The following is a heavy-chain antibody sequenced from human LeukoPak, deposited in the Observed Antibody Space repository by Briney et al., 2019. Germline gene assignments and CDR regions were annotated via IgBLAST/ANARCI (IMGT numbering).Heavy chain of an antibody. CDR2: INPNSGDT. D-gene: IGHD2-2*01. CDR1: GYTFTGYY. Sequence: GASVKVSCKASGYTFTGYYMHWVRQASGRGFEWMGWINPNSGDTNYAQKFQGRVTMTRDTSISTAHMELSRLRSDDTAVYYCARANPLYCSSTTCLFDYWGQGTLVTVSS. J-gene: IGHJ4*02. V-gene: IGHV1-2*02. CDR3: ARANPLYCSSTTCLFDY.